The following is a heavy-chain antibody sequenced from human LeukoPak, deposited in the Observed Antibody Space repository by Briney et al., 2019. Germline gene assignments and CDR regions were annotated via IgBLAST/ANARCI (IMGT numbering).Heavy chain of an antibody. Sequence: PGGSLRLSCAASGFTFNSYGMSWVRQAPGKGLEWVSAISGSGGSTYYADSVKGRFTISRDNSKNTLYLQMNSLRAEDTAVYYCAKDRWELLLSYYYYGMDVWGQGTTVTVSS. J-gene: IGHJ6*02. CDR2: ISGSGGST. CDR3: AKDRWELLLSYYYYGMDV. D-gene: IGHD1-26*01. V-gene: IGHV3-23*01. CDR1: GFTFNSYG.